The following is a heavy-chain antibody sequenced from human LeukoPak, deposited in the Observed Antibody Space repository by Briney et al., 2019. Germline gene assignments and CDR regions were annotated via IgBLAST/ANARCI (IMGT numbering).Heavy chain of an antibody. J-gene: IGHJ3*02. Sequence: GASVKVSCKASGYTFTSYGISWVRQAPGQGLEWMGGFDPEDGETIYAQKFQGRVTMTEDTSTDTAYMELSSLRSEDTAVYYCATSIIGGYSYGVRSAFDIWGQGTMVTVSS. V-gene: IGHV1-24*01. D-gene: IGHD5-18*01. CDR2: FDPEDGET. CDR3: ATSIIGGYSYGVRSAFDI. CDR1: GYTFTSYG.